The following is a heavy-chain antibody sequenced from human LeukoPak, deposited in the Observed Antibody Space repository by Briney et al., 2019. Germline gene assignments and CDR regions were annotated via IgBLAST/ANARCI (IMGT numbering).Heavy chain of an antibody. CDR2: IKKDGTEK. D-gene: IGHD3-3*01. CDR1: AFTFSSHW. Sequence: GGSLRLSCAASAFTFSSHWMSWVRQAPGKGLEWVANIKKDGTEKNYVDSVKGRFTISRDNSKNSLYLEVNSLRAEDTAVYYCASSRTSSGVVIMGAFDIWGQGTMVTVS. CDR3: ASSRTSSGVVIMGAFDI. V-gene: IGHV3-7*01. J-gene: IGHJ3*02.